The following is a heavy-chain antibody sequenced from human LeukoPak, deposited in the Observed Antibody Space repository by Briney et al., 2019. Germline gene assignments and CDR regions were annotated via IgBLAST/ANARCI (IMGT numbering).Heavy chain of an antibody. CDR2: INHSGST. Sequence: PSETLSLTCAVYGGSFSGYYWSWIRQPPGKGLEWIWEINHSGSTNYNPSLKSRVTISVDTSKNQFSLKLSSVTAADTAVYYCARDYDLWSGYGWFDPWGQGTLVTVSS. CDR1: GGSFSGYY. J-gene: IGHJ5*02. CDR3: ARDYDLWSGYGWFDP. D-gene: IGHD3-3*01. V-gene: IGHV4-34*01.